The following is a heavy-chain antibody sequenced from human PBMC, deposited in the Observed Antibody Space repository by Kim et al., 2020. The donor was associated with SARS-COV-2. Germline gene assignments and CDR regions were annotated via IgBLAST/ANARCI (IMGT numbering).Heavy chain of an antibody. Sequence: GGSLRLFCAASGFTFTSYDMSWVRQAPGKGLEWVSVISGSGSSSYYADSVKGWSTTTRDNYNNTLYLQKNSLSAEDTAEYYCAKENRPYRYCFQ. CDR1: GFTFTSYD. D-gene: IGHD3-16*02. CDR2: ISGSGSSS. CDR3: AKENRPYRYCFQ. J-gene: IGHJ1*01. V-gene: IGHV3-23*01.